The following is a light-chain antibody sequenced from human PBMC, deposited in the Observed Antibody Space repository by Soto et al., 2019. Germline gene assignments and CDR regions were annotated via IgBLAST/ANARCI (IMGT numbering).Light chain of an antibody. Sequence: QSVLTQPASVSGSPGQSITISCTGTSSDVGAYNYVSWYQHHPGKAPKLMIYEVTNRPSGVSNRFSGSKSGNTASLTISGVLSEDEGDYYCSSYRSSARVFGNGKKVTV. V-gene: IGLV2-14*01. CDR2: EVT. J-gene: IGLJ1*01. CDR1: SSDVGAYNY. CDR3: SSYRSSARV.